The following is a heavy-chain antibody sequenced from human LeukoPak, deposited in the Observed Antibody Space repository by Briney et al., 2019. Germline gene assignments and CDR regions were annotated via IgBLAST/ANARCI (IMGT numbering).Heavy chain of an antibody. V-gene: IGHV4-31*02. D-gene: IGHD3-10*01. Sequence: LRLSCAASGFTFSSNWMSWIRQYPGKGLECIGYIYYSGRTYYNPSLKSRVTISIDTSRSQFSLRLSSVTAADTAVYYCARDRSGSSSLNAFDIWGQGTMVTVSS. CDR2: IYYSGRT. J-gene: IGHJ3*02. CDR3: ARDRSGSSSLNAFDI. CDR1: GFTFSSNW.